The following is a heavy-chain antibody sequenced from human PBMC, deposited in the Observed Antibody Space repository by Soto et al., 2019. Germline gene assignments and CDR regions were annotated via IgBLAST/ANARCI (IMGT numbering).Heavy chain of an antibody. D-gene: IGHD2-2*01. CDR3: ARDGPDIVVVPSPLYYYYYGMDV. CDR2: IWYDGSNK. V-gene: IGHV3-33*01. J-gene: IGHJ6*02. Sequence: GGSLRLSCAASGFTFSSYGMHWVRQAPGKGLEWVAVIWYDGSNKYYADSVKGRFTISRDNSKNTLYLQMNSLRAEDTAVYYCARDGPDIVVVPSPLYYYYYGMDVWGQGTTVTVSS. CDR1: GFTFSSYG.